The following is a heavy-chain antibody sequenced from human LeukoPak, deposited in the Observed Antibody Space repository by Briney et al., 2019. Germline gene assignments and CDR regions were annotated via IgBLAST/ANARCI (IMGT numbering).Heavy chain of an antibody. CDR2: ISGSDGGT. J-gene: IGHJ1*01. CDR3: AKQQMVQGYFQH. D-gene: IGHD6-13*01. CDR1: GFTFTYFG. V-gene: IGHV3-23*01. Sequence: GGSLRLSCAASGFTFTYFGMSWVRQAPGKGLEWVSSISGSDGGTYYADSVKGRFTISSDTSKNTLYLQLNSLRDEGSAVYYCAKQQMVQGYFQHWGQGTLVTVSS.